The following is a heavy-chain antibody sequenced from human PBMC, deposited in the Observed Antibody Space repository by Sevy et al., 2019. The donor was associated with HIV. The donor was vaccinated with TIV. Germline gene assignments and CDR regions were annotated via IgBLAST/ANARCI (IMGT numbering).Heavy chain of an antibody. CDR3: AREGCSRPHDY. CDR1: GFAFYEYS. D-gene: IGHD2-8*01. CDR2: LSFGCGKI. J-gene: IGHJ4*02. V-gene: IGHV3-23*01. Sequence: GESLKISCAASGFAFYEYSMSWIRQAPGKGLEWVATLSFGCGKINYAHSVKGRFTISRDNSKNSFYLQMDNLRVEDTALYYCAREGCSRPHDYWGQGTRVTVSS.